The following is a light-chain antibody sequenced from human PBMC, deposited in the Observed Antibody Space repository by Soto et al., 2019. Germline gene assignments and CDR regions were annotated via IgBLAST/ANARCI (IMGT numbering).Light chain of an antibody. J-gene: IGKJ1*01. CDR2: GAS. CDR1: QRVSSSY. V-gene: IGKV3-20*01. Sequence: EIVLTQSPGTLSLSPGERSTLSCRASQRVSSSYLAWYQQKPGQAPRLLIYGASSRATGIPDRFSGSGSGTEFTLTISRLQPDDFATYYCQQYNSYFWTFGQGTPLDIK. CDR3: QQYNSYFWT.